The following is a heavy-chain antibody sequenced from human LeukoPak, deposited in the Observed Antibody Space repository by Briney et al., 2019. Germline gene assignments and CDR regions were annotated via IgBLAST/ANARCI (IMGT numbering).Heavy chain of an antibody. Sequence: GGSLRLSCAASGFTFSSYAMSWVRQAPGKGLEWVSAISGSGGSTYYADSVKGRFTISRGNSKNTLYLQMNSLRAEDTAVYYCAKGMALIAVAGEFDYWGQGTLVTVSS. D-gene: IGHD6-19*01. J-gene: IGHJ4*02. CDR2: ISGSGGST. V-gene: IGHV3-23*01. CDR3: AKGMALIAVAGEFDY. CDR1: GFTFSSYA.